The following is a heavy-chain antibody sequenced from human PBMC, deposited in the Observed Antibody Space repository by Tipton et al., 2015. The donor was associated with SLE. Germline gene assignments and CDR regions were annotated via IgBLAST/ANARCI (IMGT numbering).Heavy chain of an antibody. CDR3: ARQSGSYTYFDS. J-gene: IGHJ4*02. Sequence: TLSLTCTVSGGSISSGGYYWNWIRQPPGKGLEWIGEINHSGSTNYNPSLKSRVTISVDTSKNQFSLKLSSVTAADTVVYYCARQSGSYTYFDSWGQGSLVTVSS. D-gene: IGHD1-26*01. V-gene: IGHV4-39*07. CDR2: INHSGST. CDR1: GGSISSGGYY.